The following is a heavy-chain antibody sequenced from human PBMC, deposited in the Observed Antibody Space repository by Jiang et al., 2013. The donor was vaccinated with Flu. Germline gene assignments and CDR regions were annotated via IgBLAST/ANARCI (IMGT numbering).Heavy chain of an antibody. V-gene: IGHV3-53*04. CDR3: ARVGPRDGYNWGYFDY. J-gene: IGHJ4*02. Sequence: VQLVESGGGLVQPGGSLRLSCAASGFTVSSNYMSWVRQAPGKGLEWVSVIYSGGGTYYADSVKGRFTISRHNSKNTLYLQMNSLRPEDTAVYYCARVGPRDGYNWGYFDYCGQGTLVTVSS. D-gene: IGHD5-24*01. CDR2: IYSGGGT. CDR1: GFTVSSNY.